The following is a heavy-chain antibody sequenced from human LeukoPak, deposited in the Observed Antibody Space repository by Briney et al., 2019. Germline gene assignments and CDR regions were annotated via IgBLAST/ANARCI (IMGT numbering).Heavy chain of an antibody. CDR3: ASFTAYSSSWYRWTNYYYYGMDV. D-gene: IGHD6-13*01. Sequence: AASVKVSCKASGYTFTGYYMHWVRQAPGQGLEWMGWINPNSGGTNYAQKFQGRVTMTRDTSISTAYMELSRLRSDDTAVYYCASFTAYSSSWYRWTNYYYYGMDVWGQGTAVTVSS. V-gene: IGHV1-2*02. J-gene: IGHJ6*02. CDR1: GYTFTGYY. CDR2: INPNSGGT.